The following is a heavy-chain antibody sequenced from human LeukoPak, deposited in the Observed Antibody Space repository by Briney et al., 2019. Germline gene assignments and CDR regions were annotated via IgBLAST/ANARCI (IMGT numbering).Heavy chain of an antibody. J-gene: IGHJ4*02. Sequence: GASVKVSCKASGYTFTSYGISWVRQAPGQGLEWMGWISAYNGNTNYAQKLQGRVTMTTDTSTSTAYMELRSLRSDDTAVYYCARGVSFNYYDSSGYSNYFDYWGQGTLVTVSS. V-gene: IGHV1-18*01. CDR3: ARGVSFNYYDSSGYSNYFDY. D-gene: IGHD3-22*01. CDR1: GYTFTSYG. CDR2: ISAYNGNT.